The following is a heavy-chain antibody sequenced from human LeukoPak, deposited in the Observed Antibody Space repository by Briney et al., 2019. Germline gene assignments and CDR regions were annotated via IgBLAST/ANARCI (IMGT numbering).Heavy chain of an antibody. J-gene: IGHJ4*02. CDR3: ARVGRVWFGDTPLYYLDY. Sequence: SQTLSLTCAISGDSVSSNSAAWNWIRQSPSRGLEWLGRTYYRSKWYNDYAVSVKSRITINPDTSKNQFSLQLNSVTPEDTAVYYCARVGRVWFGDTPLYYLDYWGQGTLVTVSS. CDR2: TYYRSKWYN. V-gene: IGHV6-1*01. D-gene: IGHD3-10*01. CDR1: GDSVSSNSAA.